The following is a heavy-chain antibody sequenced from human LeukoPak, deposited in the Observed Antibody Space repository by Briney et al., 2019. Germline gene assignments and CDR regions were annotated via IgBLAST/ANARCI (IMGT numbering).Heavy chain of an antibody. Sequence: GGSLRLSCAASGFTFSNYAMSWVRQAPGKGLECVSAILGSGVTTYYADSVKGRFTVSRDNSKSTLYLQMNTLRAEDTALYYCAKWGDYDVLTGYYVPDYWGQGTLVTVSS. CDR3: AKWGDYDVLTGYYVPDY. D-gene: IGHD3-9*01. V-gene: IGHV3-23*01. CDR1: GFTFSNYA. J-gene: IGHJ4*02. CDR2: ILGSGVTT.